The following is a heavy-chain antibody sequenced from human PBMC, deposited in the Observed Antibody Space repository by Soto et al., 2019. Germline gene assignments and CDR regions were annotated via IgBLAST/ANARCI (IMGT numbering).Heavy chain of an antibody. V-gene: IGHV3-13*01. CDR2: IGTDDDT. CDR1: GFTFSTYD. Sequence: GWSLRLSCVGFGFTFSTYDMHLVRQNVGKGLEWVSSIGTDDDTYYLGSVRGRFTISREDAKNSLYLQMDSLRAGDTAVYYCARAYYDNSGYPLGGMEVWGKGTMVTVSS. CDR3: ARAYYDNSGYPLGGMEV. D-gene: IGHD3-22*01. J-gene: IGHJ6*04.